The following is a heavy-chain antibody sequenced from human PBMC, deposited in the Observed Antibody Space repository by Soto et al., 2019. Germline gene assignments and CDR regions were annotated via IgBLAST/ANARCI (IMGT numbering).Heavy chain of an antibody. V-gene: IGHV3-30*18. CDR3: AKDFLGPRIVATIARSHFDY. J-gene: IGHJ4*02. Sequence: GGSLRLSCAASGFTFSSYGMHWVRQAPGKGLEWVAVISYDGGNKYYADSVKGRFTISRDNSKNTLYLQMNSLRAGDTAVYYCAKDFLGPRIVATIARSHFDYWGQGTLVTVSS. CDR2: ISYDGGNK. CDR1: GFTFSSYG. D-gene: IGHD5-12*01.